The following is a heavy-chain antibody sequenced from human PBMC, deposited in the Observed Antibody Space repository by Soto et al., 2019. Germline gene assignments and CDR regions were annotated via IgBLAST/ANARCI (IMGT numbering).Heavy chain of an antibody. D-gene: IGHD3-22*01. CDR2: RWYDGSNK. CDR3: ARGENYYDSRGDYFDY. CDR1: GFTFSNYG. Sequence: GGSLRLSCAASGFTFSNYGIHWVRQAPGKGLEGGSVRWYDGSNKYYADSVKGRFTISRDNSRDTLDLQMNSLRDEDTAVYYCARGENYYDSRGDYFDYWGQGTLVTVSS. J-gene: IGHJ4*02. V-gene: IGHV3-33*01.